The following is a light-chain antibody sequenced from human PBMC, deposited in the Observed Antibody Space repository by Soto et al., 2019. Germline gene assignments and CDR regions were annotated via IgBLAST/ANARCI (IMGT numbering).Light chain of an antibody. CDR2: EVN. CDR3: TSYTSGGTPYV. J-gene: IGLJ1*01. Sequence: SVLTQPASVSGSPGQSITISCTGTSSDVGGYRYVSWYQQHPGKAPKLMIYEVNNRPSGVSNRFSGSKSGNTASLTISGLQAEDEADYFCTSYTSGGTPYVFGTGTKLTVL. CDR1: SSDVGGYRY. V-gene: IGLV2-14*01.